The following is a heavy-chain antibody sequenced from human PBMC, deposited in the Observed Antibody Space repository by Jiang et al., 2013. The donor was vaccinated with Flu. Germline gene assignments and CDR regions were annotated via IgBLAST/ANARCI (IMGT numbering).Heavy chain of an antibody. CDR1: GDSIDSGGSY. Sequence: TQTLTCSVSGDSIDSGGSYWGWVRQSPGRGLEWIGNIHYSGTTNYNPSLRSRVSISVDTPRNEFSLKLTSVTAADTAVYFCARTGYSSGWYEAALGYWGQGTLVTVSS. CDR3: ARTGYSSGWYEAALGY. V-gene: IGHV4-39*01. J-gene: IGHJ4*02. D-gene: IGHD6-19*01. CDR2: IHYSGTT.